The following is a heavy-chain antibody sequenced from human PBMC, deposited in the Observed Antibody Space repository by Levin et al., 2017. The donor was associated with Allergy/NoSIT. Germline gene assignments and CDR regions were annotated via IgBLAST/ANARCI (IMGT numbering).Heavy chain of an antibody. CDR2: ISGSGGST. CDR1: GFTFSSYA. D-gene: IGHD2-2*01. J-gene: IGHJ5*02. Sequence: GGSLRLSCAASGFTFSSYAMSWVRQAPGKGLEWVSAISGSGGSTYYADSVKGRFTISRDNSKNTLYLQMNSLRAEDTAVYYCAKDMWRYCSSTSCYEGQDWFDPWGQGTLVTVSS. V-gene: IGHV3-23*01. CDR3: AKDMWRYCSSTSCYEGQDWFDP.